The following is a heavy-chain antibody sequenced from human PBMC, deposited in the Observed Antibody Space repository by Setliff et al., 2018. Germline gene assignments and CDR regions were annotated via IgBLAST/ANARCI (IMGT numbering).Heavy chain of an antibody. V-gene: IGHV3-7*01. CDR2: IQEDGSEK. CDR3: ARDGGEY. Sequence: PGGSLRLSCAASGFTFRSYYMSWVRQAPGKGLEWVASIQEDGSEKYYVDSVKGRFTISRDNAKNSLYLQMNSLRAEDTAVYYCARDGGEYWGQGTLVTVSS. D-gene: IGHD3-16*01. J-gene: IGHJ4*02. CDR1: GFTFRSYY.